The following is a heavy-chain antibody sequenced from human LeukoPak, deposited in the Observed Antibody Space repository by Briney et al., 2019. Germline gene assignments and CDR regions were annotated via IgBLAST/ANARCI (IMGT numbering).Heavy chain of an antibody. V-gene: IGHV1-18*01. CDR1: GYTFTSYG. J-gene: IGHJ3*02. Sequence: ASVKVSCKASGYTFTSYGISWVRQAPGQGLEWMGWISAYNGNTNYAQKLQGRVTMTTDTSTGTAYMELRSLRSDDTAVYYCARAIYTAMADAFDIWGQGTMVTVSS. CDR3: ARAIYTAMADAFDI. D-gene: IGHD5-18*01. CDR2: ISAYNGNT.